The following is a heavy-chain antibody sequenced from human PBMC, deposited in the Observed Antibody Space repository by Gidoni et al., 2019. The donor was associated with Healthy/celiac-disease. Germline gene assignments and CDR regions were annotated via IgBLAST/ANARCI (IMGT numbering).Heavy chain of an antibody. V-gene: IGHV4-39*01. D-gene: IGHD2-2*01. CDR3: ARHVNVVVPAAIGAMTY. J-gene: IGHJ4*02. CDR1: GGSISSSSYY. Sequence: QLQLQESGPGLVKPSETLPLTCTVSGGSISSSSYYWGWIRQPPGKGLEWIGSIYYSGSTYYNPSLKSRVTISVDTSKNQFSLKLSSVTAADTAVYYCARHVNVVVPAAIGAMTYWGQGTLVTVSS. CDR2: IYYSGST.